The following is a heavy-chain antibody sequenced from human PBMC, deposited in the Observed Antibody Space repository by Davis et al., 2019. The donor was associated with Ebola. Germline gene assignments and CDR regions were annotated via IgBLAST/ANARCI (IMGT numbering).Heavy chain of an antibody. V-gene: IGHV1-69*13. CDR2: IIPIFGTA. J-gene: IGHJ6*03. CDR3: ARDRSKYYYYMDV. D-gene: IGHD3-16*02. Sequence: SVTVSCKASGYTFTSYDINWVRQAPGQGLEWMGGIIPIFGTANYAQKFQGRVTITADESTSTAYMELSSLRSEDTAVYYCARDRSKYYYYMDVWGKGTTVTVSS. CDR1: GYTFTSYD.